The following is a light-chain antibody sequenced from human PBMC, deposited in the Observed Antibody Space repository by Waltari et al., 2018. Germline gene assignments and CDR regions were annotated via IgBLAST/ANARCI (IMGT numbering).Light chain of an antibody. Sequence: SSELTQDPAVSVALGQTVTITCQGDNLRSYYASWYQQKPGPAPVFVIYGKDNRPSGIPDRFSGSFSGNTASLTITGAQAEDEADYYGNSRDSSGNLVVFGGGTKLTVL. V-gene: IGLV3-19*01. CDR3: NSRDSSGNLVV. CDR2: GKD. J-gene: IGLJ2*01. CDR1: NLRSYY.